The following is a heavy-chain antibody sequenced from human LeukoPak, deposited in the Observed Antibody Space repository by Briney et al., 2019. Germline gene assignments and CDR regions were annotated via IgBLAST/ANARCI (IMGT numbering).Heavy chain of an antibody. CDR1: GFTFNNYA. CDR2: ISGSGGST. V-gene: IGHV3-23*01. Sequence: GGSLRLSCAASGFTFNNYAMNWVRQAPGKGLEWVSAISGSGGSTYYADSVKGRFTISRDNSKNTLYLQMNSLRAEDTAVYYCAKDHFSGSYYEGTDYWGQGTLVTVSS. D-gene: IGHD1-26*01. CDR3: AKDHFSGSYYEGTDY. J-gene: IGHJ4*02.